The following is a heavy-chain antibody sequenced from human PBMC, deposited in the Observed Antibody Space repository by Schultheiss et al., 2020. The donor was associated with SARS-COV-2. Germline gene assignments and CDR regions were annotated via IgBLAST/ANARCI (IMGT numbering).Heavy chain of an antibody. CDR3: ARHRRSVPGQTYDY. CDR2: INHSGST. V-gene: IGHV4-34*01. J-gene: IGHJ4*02. Sequence: SETLSLTCAVYGGSFSGYYWSWIRQPPGKGLEWIGEINHSGSTNYNPSLKSRVTISVDTSKNQFSLKLSSVTAADTAVYYCARHRRSVPGQTYDYWGQGTLVTVSS. D-gene: IGHD3-10*01. CDR1: GGSFSGYY.